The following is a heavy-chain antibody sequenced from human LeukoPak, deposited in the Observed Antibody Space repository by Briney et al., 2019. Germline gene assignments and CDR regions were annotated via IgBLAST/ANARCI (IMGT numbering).Heavy chain of an antibody. D-gene: IGHD6-13*01. J-gene: IGHJ4*02. CDR2: ISSSGSTL. V-gene: IGHV3-48*03. CDR3: ARDLRQLDNRPSYSSIPVRLFDY. Sequence: QPGGSLRLSCAASGFTFSSYEMNWVRQAPGKGLEWVSYISSSGSTLYYADSVKGRFTISRDNAKNSLYLQMNSLRAEDTAVYYCARDLRQLDNRPSYSSIPVRLFDYWGQGTLVTVSS. CDR1: GFTFSSYE.